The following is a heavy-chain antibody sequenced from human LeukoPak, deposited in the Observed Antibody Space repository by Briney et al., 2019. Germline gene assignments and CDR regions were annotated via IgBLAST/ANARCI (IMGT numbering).Heavy chain of an antibody. CDR1: GYTFTGYY. Sequence: ASVKVSCKASGYTFTGYYMHWVRQAPGQGLEWMGWINPNSGGTNYAQKLQGRVTMTRDTSISTAYMELSRLKSDDTAVYYCARRAVYYYYGMDVWGQGSTVTVSS. D-gene: IGHD6-25*01. V-gene: IGHV1-2*02. CDR2: INPNSGGT. CDR3: ARRAVYYYYGMDV. J-gene: IGHJ6*02.